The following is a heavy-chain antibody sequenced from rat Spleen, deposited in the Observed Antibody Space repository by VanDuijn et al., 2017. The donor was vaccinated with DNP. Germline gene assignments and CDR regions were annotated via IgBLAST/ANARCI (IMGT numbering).Heavy chain of an antibody. V-gene: IGHV3-1*01. J-gene: IGHJ2*01. D-gene: IGHD1-1*01. CDR3: ARYYYSPGYFDY. Sequence: ELQLQESGPGLVKPSQSLSLACSVTGYSITSNYWGWIRKFPGNKMEWMGYISYSGSTSYNPSLKSRISITRDTSKNQFFLQLNSVTTEDTATYYCARYYYSPGYFDYWGQGVMVTVSS. CDR2: ISYSGST. CDR1: GYSITSNY.